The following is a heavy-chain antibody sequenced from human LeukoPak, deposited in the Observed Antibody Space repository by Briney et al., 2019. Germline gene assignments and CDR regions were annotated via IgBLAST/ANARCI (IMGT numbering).Heavy chain of an antibody. CDR3: ARHVWIAPFDY. V-gene: IGHV4-30-2*01. D-gene: IGHD2-2*03. Sequence: SETLSLTCTVSGGSISSGGYYWSWIRQPPGKGLEWIGYIYHSGSTYYNPSLKSRVTISVDRSKNQFSLKLSSVTAADTAVYYCARHVWIAPFDYWGQGTLVTVSS. J-gene: IGHJ4*02. CDR2: IYHSGST. CDR1: GGSISSGGYY.